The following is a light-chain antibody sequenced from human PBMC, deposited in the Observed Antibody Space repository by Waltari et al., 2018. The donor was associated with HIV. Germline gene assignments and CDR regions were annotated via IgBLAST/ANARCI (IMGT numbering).Light chain of an antibody. J-gene: IGLJ2*01. Sequence: QSALTQPASVSGSPGQSITISCTGPTSYVGGYDSVSWYQQHPGKAPKLMIFEVTYRPSGVSHRFSGSKSGNTASLTISGLQAEDEADYYCTSYRSGSTLVVGGGTKVTVL. CDR3: TSYRSGSTLV. V-gene: IGLV2-14*01. CDR1: TSYVGGYDS. CDR2: EVT.